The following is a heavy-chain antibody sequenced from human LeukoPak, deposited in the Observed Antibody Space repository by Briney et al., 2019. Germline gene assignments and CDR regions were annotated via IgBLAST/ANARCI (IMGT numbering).Heavy chain of an antibody. J-gene: IGHJ4*02. V-gene: IGHV3-30*02. CDR3: AKGSPRTSPGFDY. CDR1: GFTFSSYG. D-gene: IGHD2-2*01. CDR2: IRYDGSNK. Sequence: PGGSLRLSCAASGFTFSSYGMHWVRQAPGKGLEWVAFIRYDGSNKYYADSVKGRFTISRDNSKNTLYLQMNSLRAEDTAVYYCAKGSPRTSPGFDYWGQGTLVTVSS.